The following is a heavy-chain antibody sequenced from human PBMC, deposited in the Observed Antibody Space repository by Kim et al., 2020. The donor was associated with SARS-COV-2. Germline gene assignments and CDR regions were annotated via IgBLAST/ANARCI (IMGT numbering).Heavy chain of an antibody. CDR3: ASPTRGRTSWFDP. J-gene: IGHJ5*02. V-gene: IGHV3-11*04. Sequence: YADSVKGRFTISRDNAKNSLYLQMNSLRAEDTAVYYCASPTRGRTSWFDPWGQGTLVTVSS. D-gene: IGHD3-10*01.